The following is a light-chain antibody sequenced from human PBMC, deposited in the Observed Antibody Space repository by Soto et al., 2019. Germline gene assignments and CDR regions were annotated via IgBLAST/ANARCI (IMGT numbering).Light chain of an antibody. CDR2: GAS. J-gene: IGKJ1*01. Sequence: EIVMTQSPATVPVSPGERVTLSCRASQSVSIDLAWYQQKPGQAPRLLIYGASTRATDIPPRFTGSGSGTEFTLTISSLQSEDIAVYYCQQYNKWPQTFGQGTKVEIK. CDR3: QQYNKWPQT. CDR1: QSVSID. V-gene: IGKV3-15*01.